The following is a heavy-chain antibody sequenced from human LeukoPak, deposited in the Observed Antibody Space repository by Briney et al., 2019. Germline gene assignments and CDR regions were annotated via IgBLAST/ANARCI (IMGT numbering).Heavy chain of an antibody. J-gene: IGHJ5*02. V-gene: IGHV1-8*01. CDR3: ARGRAAAARRFCFDP. CDR2: MNPNSGNT. Sequence: ASVKVSCKASGYTFTSYDINWVRQATGQGLEWMGGMNPNSGNTGYAQKFQGRVTMTRNTSISTAYMERSRLRSECTATSYCARGRAAAARRFCFDPWGQRTLVTLSS. CDR1: GYTFTSYD. D-gene: IGHD6-13*01.